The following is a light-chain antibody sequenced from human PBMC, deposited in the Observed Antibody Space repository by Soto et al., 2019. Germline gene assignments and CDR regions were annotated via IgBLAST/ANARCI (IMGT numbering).Light chain of an antibody. CDR3: QQYNNWPRT. CDR2: DAS. CDR1: QSVSSN. V-gene: IGKV3D-15*01. Sequence: EIVMRQSPATLSVSPGERATLSCRASQSVSSNLAWYQQKPGQAPRLLIYDASNRATGIPARFSGSGSGTDFTLTISSLEPEDFAVYYCQQYNNWPRTFGQGTKVDIK. J-gene: IGKJ1*01.